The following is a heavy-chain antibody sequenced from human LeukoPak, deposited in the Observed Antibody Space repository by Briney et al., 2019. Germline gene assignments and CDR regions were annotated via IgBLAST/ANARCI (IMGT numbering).Heavy chain of an antibody. Sequence: GGTLRLSCAASGFIFSSHGMNWVRQAPGKGLEWASGISPSGDITYYADSVKGRFTISRDNSKNTVYLQMNSLRAEDTAVYYCARDRAGPNSSGAWGQGTLVTVSS. CDR1: GFIFSSHG. V-gene: IGHV3-23*01. CDR3: ARDRAGPNSSGA. D-gene: IGHD3-22*01. CDR2: ISPSGDIT. J-gene: IGHJ5*02.